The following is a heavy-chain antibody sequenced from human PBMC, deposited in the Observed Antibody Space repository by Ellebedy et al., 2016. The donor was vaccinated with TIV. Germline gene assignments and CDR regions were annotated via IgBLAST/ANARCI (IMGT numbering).Heavy chain of an antibody. CDR3: ARDLGRYGMDV. Sequence: MPSETLSLTCSVSGGSINNYYWTWIRQPPGQGLEWIGDIHHSGNSHIHPSLKSRVTLSLDTSKNKFSLGLSSVTATDTATYYGARDLGRYGMDVWGQGTTVTVSS. V-gene: IGHV4-59*01. J-gene: IGHJ6*02. CDR1: GGSINNYY. CDR2: IHHSGNS.